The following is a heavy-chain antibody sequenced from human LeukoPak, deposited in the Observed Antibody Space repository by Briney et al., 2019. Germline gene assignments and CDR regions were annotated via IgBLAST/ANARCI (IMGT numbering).Heavy chain of an antibody. V-gene: IGHV3-7*01. CDR2: IKQDGSEK. Sequence: GGSLRLSCAASGFTFSSYWMGWVRQAPGKGLEWVANIKQDGSEKYYVDSVKGRFTSSRDNAKNSLYLQMHSLRAEDTAVYYCATKLTYYYDSRHHWGQGTLVTVSS. J-gene: IGHJ5*02. CDR1: GFTFSSYW. CDR3: ATKLTYYYDSRHH. D-gene: IGHD3-22*01.